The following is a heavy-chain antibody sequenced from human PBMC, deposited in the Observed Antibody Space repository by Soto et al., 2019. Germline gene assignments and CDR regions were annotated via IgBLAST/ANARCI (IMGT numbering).Heavy chain of an antibody. CDR2: IYWDDDK. D-gene: IGHD3-22*01. V-gene: IGHV2-5*02. CDR1: GFSLSTSGVG. Sequence: QITLKESGPTLVKPTQTLTLTCTFSGFSLSTSGVGVGWIRQPPGKALEWLALIYWDDDKRYSPSLKSRLTITKDTSKNQVVLTMTNMDPVDTATYYCAHRRGYYDSRGYWFDPLGQGTLVTVSS. J-gene: IGHJ5*02. CDR3: AHRRGYYDSRGYWFDP.